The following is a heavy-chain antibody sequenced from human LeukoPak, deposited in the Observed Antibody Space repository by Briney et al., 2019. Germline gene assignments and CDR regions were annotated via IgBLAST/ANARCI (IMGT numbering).Heavy chain of an antibody. CDR3: ARVAAHYYYYYYMDV. CDR1: GYSISSGYY. Sequence: SETLSLTCTVSGYSISSGYYCGWIRQPPGKGLEWIGSIYHSGITYYNPSLKSRVTISVDTSKNQFSLKLSSVTAADTAVYYCARVAAHYYYYYYMDVWGKGTTVTVSS. V-gene: IGHV4-38-2*02. D-gene: IGHD2-15*01. CDR2: IYHSGIT. J-gene: IGHJ6*03.